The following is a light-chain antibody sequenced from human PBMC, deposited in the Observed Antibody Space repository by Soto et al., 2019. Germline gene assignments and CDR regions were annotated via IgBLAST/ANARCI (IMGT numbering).Light chain of an antibody. CDR1: SSDVGGYNY. Sequence: QSALTQPASASGSPGQSVTISCTGTSSDVGGYNYVSWYQQHPGKAPKLMIYEVSKRPSGVPDRFSGSKSGNTASLTVSGLQAEDEADYYCSSYTGSNIPFGGGTKVTVL. J-gene: IGLJ2*01. CDR2: EVS. V-gene: IGLV2-8*01. CDR3: SSYTGSNIP.